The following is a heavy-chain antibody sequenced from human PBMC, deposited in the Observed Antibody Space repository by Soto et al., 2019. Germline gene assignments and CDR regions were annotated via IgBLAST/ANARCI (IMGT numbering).Heavy chain of an antibody. CDR3: AKDRVDYGDYRGLDY. J-gene: IGHJ4*02. V-gene: IGHV3-23*01. Sequence: EVQLLESGGGLVQPGGSLRLSYAASGFTFSSYAMTRVRQAPGKGLEWVSAISGSGTNRYYADSVKGRFTISRDNSKNTLYLQMNSLRAEDTAVYYCAKDRVDYGDYRGLDYWGQGTLVTVSS. CDR1: GFTFSSYA. CDR2: ISGSGTNR. D-gene: IGHD4-17*01.